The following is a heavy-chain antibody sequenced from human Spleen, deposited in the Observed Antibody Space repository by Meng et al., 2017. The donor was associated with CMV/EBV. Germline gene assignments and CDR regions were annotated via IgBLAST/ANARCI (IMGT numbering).Heavy chain of an antibody. CDR1: GYSFTGYA. CDR2: IDPNSGGT. D-gene: IGHD3-3*01. Sequence: ASVKVSCKASGYSFTGYAMHWVRQAPGQGLEWMGWIDPNSGGTNYAQKFQGRVTMTRDTSISTAYMELSRLRSDDTAVYYCARIPLFGVVIDYWGQGTLVTVSS. V-gene: IGHV1-2*02. J-gene: IGHJ4*02. CDR3: ARIPLFGVVIDY.